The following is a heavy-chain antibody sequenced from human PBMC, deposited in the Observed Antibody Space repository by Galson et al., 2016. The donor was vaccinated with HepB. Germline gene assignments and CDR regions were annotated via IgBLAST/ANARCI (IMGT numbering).Heavy chain of an antibody. V-gene: IGHV1-18*01. CDR2: ISTHSGNT. CDR3: ARDVQYRFDS. CDR1: GYTFTTSG. J-gene: IGHJ4*02. Sequence: SVKVSCKASGYTFTTSGISWGRQAPGQGLEWMGWISTHSGNTRYAQKFQGGLTLTTDSSTTTAYMELRSLRFDDTALYYCARDVQYRFDSWGQGTLVTVSS. D-gene: IGHD2/OR15-2a*01.